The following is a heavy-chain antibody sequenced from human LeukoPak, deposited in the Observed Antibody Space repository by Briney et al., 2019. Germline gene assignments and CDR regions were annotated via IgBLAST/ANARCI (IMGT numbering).Heavy chain of an antibody. CDR2: INSDGSST. Sequence: GGSLRLSCVASGFTFSAYWMHWVRQAPGKGLVWVSRINSDGSSTIYADSVKGRFTISRDNAENTLYLQMNSLRAEDTAVYYCAREILYGDSVGFDYWAQGTLVTVSS. CDR1: GFTFSAYW. D-gene: IGHD4-17*01. J-gene: IGHJ4*02. V-gene: IGHV3-74*01. CDR3: AREILYGDSVGFDY.